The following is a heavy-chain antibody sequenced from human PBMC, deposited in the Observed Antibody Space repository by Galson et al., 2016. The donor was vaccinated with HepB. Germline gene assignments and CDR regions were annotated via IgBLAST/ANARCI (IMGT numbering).Heavy chain of an antibody. Sequence: SLRLSCAASGFTFSAYPMHWVRQAPGKGLVWISRIFTDGSGPLYADSVKGRFTISRDNAKNTLFLQMNSLRAEDTAVYYCAKDGGYTYALGYWGRGTLVTVSS. CDR2: IFTDGSGP. V-gene: IGHV3-74*01. CDR3: AKDGGYTYALGY. J-gene: IGHJ4*02. CDR1: GFTFSAYP. D-gene: IGHD5-18*01.